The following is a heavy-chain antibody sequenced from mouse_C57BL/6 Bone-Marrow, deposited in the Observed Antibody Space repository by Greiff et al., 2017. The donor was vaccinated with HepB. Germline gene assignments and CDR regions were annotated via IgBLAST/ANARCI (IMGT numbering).Heavy chain of an antibody. CDR2: IDPETGGT. CDR3: TRSVLYYDYLYYAMDY. D-gene: IGHD2-4*01. CDR1: GYTFTDYE. Sequence: QVQLKQSGAELVRPGASVTLSCKASGYTFTDYEMHWVKQTPVHGLEWIGAIDPETGGTAYNQKFKGKAILTADKSSSTAYMELRSLTSEDSAVYYCTRSVLYYDYLYYAMDYWGQGTSVTVSS. V-gene: IGHV1-15*01. J-gene: IGHJ4*01.